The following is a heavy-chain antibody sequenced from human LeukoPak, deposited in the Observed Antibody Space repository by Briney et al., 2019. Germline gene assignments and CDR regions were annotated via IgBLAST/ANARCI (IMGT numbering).Heavy chain of an antibody. CDR1: GFTFSSYA. Sequence: GGSLRLSCAASGFTFSSYAIHWVRQAPGKGLEWVSVISYDGNNKFYIDSVKGRFTISRDNSKNTLSLQMNSLRAEDTAVYYCARGSYSSNYFSHVDFWGRGTLVTVSS. V-gene: IGHV3-30-3*01. CDR3: ARGSYSSNYFSHVDF. J-gene: IGHJ4*02. D-gene: IGHD3-22*01. CDR2: ISYDGNNK.